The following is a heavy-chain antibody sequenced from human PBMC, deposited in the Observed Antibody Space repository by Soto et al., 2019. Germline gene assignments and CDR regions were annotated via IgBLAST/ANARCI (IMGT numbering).Heavy chain of an antibody. CDR2: ISANNGNT. V-gene: IGHV1-18*01. J-gene: IGHJ4*01. Sequence: QVQLVQSGAEVKKPGASVKVSCKASGYPFISYGVSWVRQAPGQGLEWMGWISANNGNTNYARKLQGRVTMTTDTSTSTSSMELRSLRSDDTAVYYCARDRALALVDYWGHGHLVTVSS. CDR3: ARDRALALVDY. CDR1: GYPFISYG.